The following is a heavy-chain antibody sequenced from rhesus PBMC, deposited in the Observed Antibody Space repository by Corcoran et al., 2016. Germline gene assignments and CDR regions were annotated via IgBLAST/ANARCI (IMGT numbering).Heavy chain of an antibody. CDR2: IYVSGSST. V-gene: IGHV4-169*02. CDR3: ASEGAAAPFDY. Sequence: QLQLQESGPGLVKPSETLSVTCVVSGGSISSSYWSWIRQAPGKGLELIGYIYVSGSSTNYNPSLKSRVTLSVETSKNQLSLKLSSVTAADTAVYYCASEGAAAPFDYWGQGVLVTVSS. J-gene: IGHJ4*01. D-gene: IGHD6-25*01. CDR1: GGSISSSY.